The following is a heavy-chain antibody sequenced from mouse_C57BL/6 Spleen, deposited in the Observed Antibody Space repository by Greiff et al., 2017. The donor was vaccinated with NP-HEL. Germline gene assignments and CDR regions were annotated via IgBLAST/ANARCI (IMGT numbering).Heavy chain of an antibody. CDR2: INPSNGGT. D-gene: IGHD2-5*01. V-gene: IGHV1-53*01. CDR1: GYTFTSYW. CDR3: AREGGPYSNCFAY. Sequence: QVQLQQPGTELVKPGASVKLSCKASGYTFTSYWMHWVKQRPGQGLEWIGNINPSNGGTNYNEKFKIKATLTVDKSSSTAYMQLSSLTSEDSAVYYCAREGGPYSNCFAYWGQGTLVTVSA. J-gene: IGHJ3*01.